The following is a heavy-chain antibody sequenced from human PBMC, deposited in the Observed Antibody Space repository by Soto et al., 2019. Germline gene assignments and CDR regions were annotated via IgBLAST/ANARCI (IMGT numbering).Heavy chain of an antibody. CDR3: ARDRGYDAHDYYYNAMDV. Sequence: SLRLSCAASGFTFSSYWMSWVRQAPGKGLEWVANIKQDGSEKYYVDSVKGRFTISRDNAKNSLYLQMNSLRAEDTAVYYCARDRGYDAHDYYYNAMDVWGQGTMVTVSS. V-gene: IGHV3-7*01. D-gene: IGHD2-15*01. J-gene: IGHJ6*02. CDR1: GFTFSSYW. CDR2: IKQDGSEK.